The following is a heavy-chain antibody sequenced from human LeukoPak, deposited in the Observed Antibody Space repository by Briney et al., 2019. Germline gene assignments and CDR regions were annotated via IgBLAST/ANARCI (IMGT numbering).Heavy chain of an antibody. CDR3: ARDGQWLPHDY. J-gene: IGHJ4*02. CDR2: ISWNSGSI. CDR1: GFTFDDYA. D-gene: IGHD6-19*01. Sequence: GGSLRLSCAASGFTFDDYAMHWVRQAPGKGLEWVSGISWNSGSIGYADSVKGRFTISRDNAKNSLYLQMNSLRAEDTAVYYCARDGQWLPHDYWGQGTLVTVSS. V-gene: IGHV3-9*01.